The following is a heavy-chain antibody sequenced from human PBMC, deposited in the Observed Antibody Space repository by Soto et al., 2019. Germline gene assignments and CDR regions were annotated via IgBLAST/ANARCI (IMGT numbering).Heavy chain of an antibody. Sequence: QVQLQQWGAGLLKPSETLSLTCAVYGGSFSGYYWSWIRQPPGKGLEWIGKIHHSGSTNYNPSLTSRVTIHVDMTKNQLSPKMSAVTAADTAVYYCARADYAWFDPWGQGTLVTVSS. CDR2: IHHSGST. CDR1: GGSFSGYY. V-gene: IGHV4-34*01. D-gene: IGHD4-17*01. J-gene: IGHJ5*02. CDR3: ARADYAWFDP.